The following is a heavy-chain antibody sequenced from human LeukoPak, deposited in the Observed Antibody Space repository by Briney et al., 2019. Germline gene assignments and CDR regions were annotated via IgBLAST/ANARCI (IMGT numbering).Heavy chain of an antibody. J-gene: IGHJ4*02. D-gene: IGHD5-18*01. CDR3: ARGGGYSYGEFDY. V-gene: IGHV4-61*02. CDR1: GGSISSGSYY. Sequence: SETLSLTCTVSGGSISSGSYYWSWIRQPAGKGLEWIGRIYTSGSTNYNPSLKGRVTISVDKSKNQFSLKLSSVTAADTAVYYCARGGGYSYGEFDYWGQGTLVTVSS. CDR2: IYTSGST.